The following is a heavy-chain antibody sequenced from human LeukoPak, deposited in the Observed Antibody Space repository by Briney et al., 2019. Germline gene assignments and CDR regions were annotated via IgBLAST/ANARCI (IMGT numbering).Heavy chain of an antibody. CDR1: WFTICDHH. D-gene: IGHD3-16*01. CDR3: ARGYGRDAFDI. CDR2: PINKASSYAT. V-gene: IGHV3-72*01. Sequence: GGPLRHFCSASWFTICDHHMVCLAPAPGEGVVGVGRPINKASSYATQYAASVKGRFTISRDDSKNSLYLQMNSLKTEDTGVYYCARGYGRDAFDIWGQGTMVTVSS. J-gene: IGHJ3*02.